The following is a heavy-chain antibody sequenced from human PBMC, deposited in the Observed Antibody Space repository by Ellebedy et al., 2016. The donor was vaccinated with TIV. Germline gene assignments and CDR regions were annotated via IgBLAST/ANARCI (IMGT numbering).Heavy chain of an antibody. D-gene: IGHD5-12*01. CDR3: ARIGYSGYDYEAFDI. Sequence: ASVKVSCKASGYTFTGYYMHWVRQAPGQGLEWMGWINPNSGGTNYAQKFQGRVTMTRDTSISTAYMELSRLRSDDTAVYYCARIGYSGYDYEAFDIWGQGTMVTVSS. CDR1: GYTFTGYY. J-gene: IGHJ3*02. CDR2: INPNSGGT. V-gene: IGHV1-2*02.